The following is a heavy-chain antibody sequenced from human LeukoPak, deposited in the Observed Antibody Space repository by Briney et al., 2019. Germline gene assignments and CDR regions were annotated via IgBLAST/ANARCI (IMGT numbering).Heavy chain of an antibody. CDR2: IKDDGSEK. V-gene: IGHV3-7*01. D-gene: IGHD2-15*01. CDR3: ARDRGSYCSGGSCHFFDY. CDR1: GFTFTDYW. J-gene: IGHJ4*02. Sequence: GGSLRLSCAASGFTFTDYWMSWVRQVPGKGLERVAIIKDDGSEKLYVDSVKGRFTISRDDAENSLSLQMNSLRVEDTAVYYCARDRGSYCSGGSCHFFDYWGQGTLVTVSS.